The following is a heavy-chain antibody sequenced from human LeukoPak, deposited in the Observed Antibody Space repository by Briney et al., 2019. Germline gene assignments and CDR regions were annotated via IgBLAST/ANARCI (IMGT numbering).Heavy chain of an antibody. CDR1: GGSISSGSYY. CDR3: AREGSVGGVIVYFDY. J-gene: IGHJ4*02. Sequence: SETLSLTCTVSGGSISSGSYYWSWIRQPAGKGLEGIGRIYTSGSTNYNPSPKSRVTISVDTSKNQFSLKLSSVTAADTAVYYCAREGSVGGVIVYFDYWGQGTLVTVSS. V-gene: IGHV4-61*02. D-gene: IGHD3-16*02. CDR2: IYTSGST.